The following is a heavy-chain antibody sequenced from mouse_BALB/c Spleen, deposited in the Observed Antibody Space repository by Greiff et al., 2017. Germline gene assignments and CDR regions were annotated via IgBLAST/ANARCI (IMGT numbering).Heavy chain of an antibody. CDR3: ARGYGNYSYYFDY. Sequence: EVQLVESGGGLVKPGGSLKLSCAASGFTFSSYAMSWVRQSPEKRLEWVAEISSGGSYTYYPDTVTGRFTISRDNAKNTLYLEMSSLRSEDTAMYYCARGYGNYSYYFDYWSQGTTLTDSS. D-gene: IGHD2-10*02. CDR2: ISSGGSYT. J-gene: IGHJ2*01. V-gene: IGHV5-9-4*01. CDR1: GFTFSSYA.